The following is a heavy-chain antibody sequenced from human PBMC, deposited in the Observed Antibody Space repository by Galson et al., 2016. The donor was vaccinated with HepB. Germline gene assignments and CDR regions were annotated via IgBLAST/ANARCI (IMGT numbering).Heavy chain of an antibody. CDR3: ARHWQFGGGGYNYYYTLYV. CDR2: VDPSDSNT. J-gene: IGHJ6*02. D-gene: IGHD3-3*01. Sequence: QSGAEVKKPGESLRISCEGFGYSFTSYWIAWVRQMPGKDLEWMGTVDPSDSNTKYSPSFQGHVIISADKSINTAYLQWSSLKASDTAMYYCARHWQFGGGGYNYYYTLYVWGQGTTVTVSS. V-gene: IGHV5-10-1*01. CDR1: GYSFTSYW.